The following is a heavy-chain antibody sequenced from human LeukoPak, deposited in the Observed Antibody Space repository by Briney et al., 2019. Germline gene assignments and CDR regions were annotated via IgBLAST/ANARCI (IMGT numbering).Heavy chain of an antibody. CDR3: ATGTDCGGNSCFSFDS. D-gene: IGHD2-21*01. CDR2: IYPDKSDD. V-gene: IGHV5-51*01. CDR1: GYNFATYW. Sequence: GESLKISCKGFGYNFATYWIGWVRQRPGKGPEWMGFIYPDKSDDRYSASFQGQVTISADKSINTAYLQWSSLKASDTAIYYCATGTDCGGNSCFSFDSWGQGTLVTVSS. J-gene: IGHJ4*02.